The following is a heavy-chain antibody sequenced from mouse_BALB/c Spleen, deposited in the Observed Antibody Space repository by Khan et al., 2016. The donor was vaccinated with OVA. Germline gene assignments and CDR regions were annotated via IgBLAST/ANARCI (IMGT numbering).Heavy chain of an antibody. Sequence: VKLLESGAELARPGASVKMSCKASGYTFTSYTIHWIKLRPGQGLEWIGYINPSNGYTNYNQKFKDKATLTADKSSTTAYMEMSSLTYDDSALTNGVRDGDYHRRDGWFAYWGQGTLVTVSA. CDR2: INPSNGYT. D-gene: IGHD1-1*02. CDR1: GYTFTSYT. J-gene: IGHJ3*01. CDR3: VRDGDYHRRDGWFAY. V-gene: IGHV1-4*01.